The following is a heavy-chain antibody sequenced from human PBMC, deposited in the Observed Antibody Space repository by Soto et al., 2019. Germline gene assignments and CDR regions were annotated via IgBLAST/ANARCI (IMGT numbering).Heavy chain of an antibody. D-gene: IGHD3-3*01. J-gene: IGHJ6*02. CDR3: ASPQFYDFWSGYYTQYGMDV. CDR2: ISSSSSYI. V-gene: IGHV3-21*01. Sequence: GGSLRLSCAASGFTFSSYSMNWVRQAPGKGLEWVSSISSSSSYIYYADSVKGRFTISRDNAKNSLYLQMNSLRAEDTAVYYCASPQFYDFWSGYYTQYGMDVGGQGTTVTVSS. CDR1: GFTFSSYS.